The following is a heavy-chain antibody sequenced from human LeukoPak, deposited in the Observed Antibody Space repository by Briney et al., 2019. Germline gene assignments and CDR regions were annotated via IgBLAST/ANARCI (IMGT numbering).Heavy chain of an antibody. CDR1: GGSISSGDYY. V-gene: IGHV4-30-4*01. Sequence: SETLSLTCTDSGGSISSGDYYWSWIRQPPGKGLEWIGYIYYSGSTYYNPSLKSRVTISVDTSKNQFSLKLSSVTAADTAVYYCARVEAAGTGGVDPWGQGTLVTVSS. D-gene: IGHD6-13*01. CDR3: ARVEAAGTGGVDP. CDR2: IYYSGST. J-gene: IGHJ5*02.